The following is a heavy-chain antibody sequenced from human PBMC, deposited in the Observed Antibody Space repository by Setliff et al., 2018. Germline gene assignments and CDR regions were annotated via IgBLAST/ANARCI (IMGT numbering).Heavy chain of an antibody. CDR2: ISGYNGNT. J-gene: IGHJ4*02. V-gene: IGHV1-18*01. CDR3: ARVPRLEWLLPTFDS. D-gene: IGHD3-3*01. Sequence: ASVKVSCKTSGYTFISYGLSWMRQAPGQGLEWMGWISGYNGNTEYAQNLQGRVTMTMDTSTSTAYMELRSPRSDDTAVYYCARVPRLEWLLPTFDSWGQGTLVTVSS. CDR1: GYTFISYG.